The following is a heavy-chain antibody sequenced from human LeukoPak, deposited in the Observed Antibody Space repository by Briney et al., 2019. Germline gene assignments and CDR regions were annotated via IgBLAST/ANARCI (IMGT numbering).Heavy chain of an antibody. D-gene: IGHD6-25*01. J-gene: IGHJ4*02. V-gene: IGHV1-8*03. Sequence: ASVTVSCKASGYTFTNYHINWVRQATGQGLEWMGWMNPNNGDSGYAQKFQGRVTITRDTSISTSYMELRSLRSDDTAVYFCARTTSLTASGYDCWGQGTLVTVSS. CDR1: GYTFTNYH. CDR3: ARTTSLTASGYDC. CDR2: MNPNNGDS.